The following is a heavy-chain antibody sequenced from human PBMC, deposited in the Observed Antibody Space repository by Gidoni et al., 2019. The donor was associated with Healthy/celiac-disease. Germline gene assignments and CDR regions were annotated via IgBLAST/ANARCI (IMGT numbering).Heavy chain of an antibody. CDR1: GYTFTSYD. V-gene: IGHV1-8*01. CDR3: ARVLYCTNGVCYINQPGV. D-gene: IGHD2-8*01. J-gene: IGHJ6*02. Sequence: QVQLVQSGAEVKKPGASVKVSCKASGYTFTSYDINWVRQATGQGLEWMGWMNPNSGNTCYAQKFQGRVTMTRNTSISTAYMELSSLRSEDTAVYYCARVLYCTNGVCYINQPGVWGQGTTVTVSS. CDR2: MNPNSGNT.